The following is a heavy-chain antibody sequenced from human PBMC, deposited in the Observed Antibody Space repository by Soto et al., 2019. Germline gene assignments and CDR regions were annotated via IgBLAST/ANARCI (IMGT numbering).Heavy chain of an antibody. CDR2: ISGSGGST. Sequence: HPGVSLRLSCAASGFTFSSYAMSWVRQAPGKGLEWGSAISGSGGSTYYADSVKGRFTISRANSKDTLYLLMNSVRAEHTAVYFCAKAAGMSSGYSHRISFFYGMEIWGQGTTVAVSS. CDR1: GFTFSSYA. J-gene: IGHJ6*02. D-gene: IGHD3-22*01. CDR3: AKAAGMSSGYSHRISFFYGMEI. V-gene: IGHV3-23*01.